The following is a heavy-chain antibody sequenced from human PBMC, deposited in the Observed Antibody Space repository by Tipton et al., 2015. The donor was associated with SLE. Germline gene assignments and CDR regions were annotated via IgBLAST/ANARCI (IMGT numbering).Heavy chain of an antibody. CDR1: GFSFSDYY. J-gene: IGHJ3*02. Sequence: SLRLSCAASGFSFSDYYMNWIRQAPGKGLEWVSYISRSGSYTSYPDSVKGRFTISRDNAENSLYLQMNSLRAEDTAVYYCARHMQWELLLDAFDIWGQGTMVTVSS. D-gene: IGHD1-26*01. CDR2: ISRSGSYT. V-gene: IGHV3-11*06. CDR3: ARHMQWELLLDAFDI.